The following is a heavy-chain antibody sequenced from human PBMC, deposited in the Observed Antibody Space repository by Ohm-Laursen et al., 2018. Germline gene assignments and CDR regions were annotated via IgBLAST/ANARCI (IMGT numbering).Heavy chain of an antibody. Sequence: SVKVSCKTSGYTFTTYLIHWVRQATGQGLEWMGWMNPSSGNTDFAQKFQGRVAMTRNTSISTAYMELNSLRSEDTAVYYCARRMTTLPGYYGMDVWGQGTTVTVSS. D-gene: IGHD2/OR15-2a*01. J-gene: IGHJ6*02. CDR1: GYTFTTYL. V-gene: IGHV1-8*01. CDR3: ARRMTTLPGYYGMDV. CDR2: MNPSSGNT.